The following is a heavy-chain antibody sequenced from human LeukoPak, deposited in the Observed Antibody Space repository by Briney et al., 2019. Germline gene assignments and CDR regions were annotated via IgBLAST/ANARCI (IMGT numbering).Heavy chain of an antibody. V-gene: IGHV2-5*01. Sequence: TLSLTCTVSGGSIGSGGYYWSWIRQPPGKALEWLALIYWNDDKRYSPSLKSRLTITKDTSKNQVVLTMTNMDPVDTATYYCAHRRGQDAFDIWGQGTMVTVSS. CDR3: AHRRGQDAFDI. CDR1: GGSIGSGGYY. CDR2: IYWNDDK. J-gene: IGHJ3*02.